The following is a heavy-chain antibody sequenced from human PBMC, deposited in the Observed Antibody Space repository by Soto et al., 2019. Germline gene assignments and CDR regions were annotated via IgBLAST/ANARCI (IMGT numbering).Heavy chain of an antibody. CDR2: IWYDGSNK. J-gene: IGHJ4*02. D-gene: IGHD2-15*01. Sequence: QVQLVESGGGVVQPGRSLRLSCAASGFTFSSYGMHWVRQAPGKGLEWVAVIWYDGSNKYYADSVKGRFTISRDNSKNTRYLQMSSLRAEDTAVYYWARDNLGDGGRVYYFDYWGQGTLVTVSS. V-gene: IGHV3-33*01. CDR1: GFTFSSYG. CDR3: ARDNLGDGGRVYYFDY.